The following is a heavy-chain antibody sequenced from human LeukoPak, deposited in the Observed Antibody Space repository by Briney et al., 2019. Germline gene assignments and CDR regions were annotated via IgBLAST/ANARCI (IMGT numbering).Heavy chain of an antibody. CDR3: AKGDGYNSVHFDY. CDR1: GFTFSSYA. J-gene: IGHJ4*02. V-gene: IGHV3-23*01. D-gene: IGHD5-24*01. CDR2: ISGSGGST. Sequence: GGSLRLSCAASGFTFSSYAMSWVRQAPGKGLEWVSAISGSGGSTYYADSVKGRFTISRDNAKNSLYLQMNSLRAEDTALYYCAKGDGYNSVHFDYWGQGTLVTVSS.